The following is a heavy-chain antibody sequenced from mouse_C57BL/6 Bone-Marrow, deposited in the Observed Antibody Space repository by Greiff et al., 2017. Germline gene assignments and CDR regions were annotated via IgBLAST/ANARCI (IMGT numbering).Heavy chain of an antibody. CDR1: GYTFTSYW. V-gene: IGHV1-53*01. Sequence: QVQLQQPGAELVKPGASVKLSCKASGYTFTSYWMHWVKQRPGQGLEWIGNINPSNGGTNYNEKFKGKATLTVDTSSNTAYMPLSSLTSEDSAVYSLASSGGLLWYRWGQGTTLTGSS. D-gene: IGHD2-1*01. CDR2: INPSNGGT. J-gene: IGHJ2*01. CDR3: ASSGGLLWYR.